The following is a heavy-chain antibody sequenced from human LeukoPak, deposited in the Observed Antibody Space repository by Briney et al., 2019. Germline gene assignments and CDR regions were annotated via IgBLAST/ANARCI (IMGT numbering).Heavy chain of an antibody. CDR3: AKDTMVAFGGVIQYYFDF. Sequence: ASVKVSCKTSGYTFSGYYLHWVRQAPAQGLEWMGWINPNSGGTNYAQKLQGRVTMTRDTSISTAYMELSSLRSDDTAVYYCAKDTMVAFGGVIQYYFDFWGQGTLVTVSS. D-gene: IGHD3-16*01. J-gene: IGHJ4*02. CDR1: GYTFSGYY. CDR2: INPNSGGT. V-gene: IGHV1-2*02.